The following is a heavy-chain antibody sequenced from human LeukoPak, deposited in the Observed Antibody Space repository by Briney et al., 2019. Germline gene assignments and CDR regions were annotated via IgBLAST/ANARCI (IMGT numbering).Heavy chain of an antibody. J-gene: IGHJ4*02. D-gene: IGHD2-15*01. Sequence: GGSLRLSCAASGFTFSSYWMSWVRQAPGKGLEWVANIKQDGSEKYYVDSVKGRFTISRDNAKNSLYLQMNSLRAEDTAVYYCARGSNCGGGSCYQDYWGQGTLVTVSS. CDR3: ARGSNCGGGSCYQDY. V-gene: IGHV3-7*01. CDR2: IKQDGSEK. CDR1: GFTFSSYW.